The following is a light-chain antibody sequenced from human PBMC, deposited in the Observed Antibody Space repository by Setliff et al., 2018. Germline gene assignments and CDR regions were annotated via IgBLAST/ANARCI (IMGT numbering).Light chain of an antibody. J-gene: IGLJ1*01. Sequence: QSALTQPPSASRSPGQSVTISCTGTSSDVGGYNYVSWYQQQPGKAPKLMVYEVNKRPSGVPDRFSGSKSGNTASLTVSGLQAEDEADYYCSSYAGSNIWGYVFGTGTKVTVL. V-gene: IGLV2-8*02. CDR2: EVN. CDR3: SSYAGSNIWGYV. CDR1: SSDVGGYNY.